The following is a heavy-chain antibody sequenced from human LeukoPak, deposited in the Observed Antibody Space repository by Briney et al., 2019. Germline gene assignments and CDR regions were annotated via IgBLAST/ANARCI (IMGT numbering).Heavy chain of an antibody. J-gene: IGHJ4*02. D-gene: IGHD3-3*01. V-gene: IGHV3-9*01. CDR3: VKGAGRFLEWLLSD. CDR2: ISWDSGSI. Sequence: GGPLRLSCAVSGFTFDSYAMHWVRQDPGKGLEWVSGISWDSGSIGYADSVKGRFTISRDNAKNSLYLQMNSLRVEDTALYYCVKGAGRFLEWLLSDWGQGTLVTVSS. CDR1: GFTFDSYA.